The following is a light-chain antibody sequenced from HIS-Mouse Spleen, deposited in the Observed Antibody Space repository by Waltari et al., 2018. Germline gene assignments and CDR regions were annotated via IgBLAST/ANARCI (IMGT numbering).Light chain of an antibody. Sequence: QSALTQPASVSGSPGQSITIPCTGTSSDVGGYNYVSWSQHHPGKAPKLMIYDVSNRPSGVSNRFSGSKSGNTASLTISGLQAEDEADYYCSSYTSSSFNVVFGGGTKLTVL. J-gene: IGLJ2*01. CDR1: SSDVGGYNY. CDR2: DVS. CDR3: SSYTSSSFNVV. V-gene: IGLV2-14*03.